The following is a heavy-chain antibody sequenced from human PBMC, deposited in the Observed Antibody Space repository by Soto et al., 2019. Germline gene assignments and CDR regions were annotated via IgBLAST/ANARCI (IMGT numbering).Heavy chain of an antibody. V-gene: IGHV3-30-3*01. CDR3: AREGRDIVVVVAATVRLDY. Sequence: QVQLVESGGGVVQPGRSLRLSCAASGFTFSSYAMHWVRQAPGKGLEWVAVISYDGSNKYYADSVKGRFTISRDNSKNTLYLQMNSLRAEDTAVYYCAREGRDIVVVVAATVRLDYWGQGTLVTVSS. CDR2: ISYDGSNK. J-gene: IGHJ4*02. CDR1: GFTFSSYA. D-gene: IGHD2-15*01.